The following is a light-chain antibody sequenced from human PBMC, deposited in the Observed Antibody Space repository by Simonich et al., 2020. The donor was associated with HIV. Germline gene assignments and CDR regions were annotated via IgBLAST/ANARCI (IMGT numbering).Light chain of an antibody. CDR3: QQYGSSPLT. V-gene: IGKV3-15*01. J-gene: IGKJ4*01. CDR1: QSVNSN. CDR2: GAS. Sequence: EIVMTQSPATLSVSPGERATLPCRASQSVNSNLAWYQQKPGQPPRLLIYGASTRATGIPARFSGSGSGTEFTLTISRLEPEDFAVYYCQQYGSSPLTFGGGTKVEIK.